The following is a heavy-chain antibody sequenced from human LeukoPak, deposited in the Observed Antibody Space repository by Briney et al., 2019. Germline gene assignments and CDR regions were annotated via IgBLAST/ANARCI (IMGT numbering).Heavy chain of an antibody. CDR2: ISTYSHNT. CDR1: GYTFTNYG. D-gene: IGHD2-2*01. Sequence: ASVKVSCKASGYTFTNYGFSWVRQAPGQGLEWMGWISTYSHNTNYAQQLQGRVTMTSDTSTSTVYIELRSLRSDDTAVYYCARGYCRSTSCHEPPLYGMDVWGQGTTVTDS. CDR3: ARGYCRSTSCHEPPLYGMDV. V-gene: IGHV1-18*04. J-gene: IGHJ6*02.